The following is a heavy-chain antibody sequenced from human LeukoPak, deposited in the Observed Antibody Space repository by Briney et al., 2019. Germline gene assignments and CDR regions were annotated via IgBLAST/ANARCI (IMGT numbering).Heavy chain of an antibody. CDR2: MNPNSGNT. Sequence: AASVEVSCKASGYTFTSYGISWVRQAPGQGLEGMGWMNPNSGNTGYAQKFQGRVTMTRNTSISTAYMELSSLRSEDTAVYYCARGYSVYDYGDYWGQGTLVTVSS. D-gene: IGHD2-21*01. CDR1: GYTFTSYG. CDR3: ARGYSVYDYGDY. V-gene: IGHV1-8*02. J-gene: IGHJ4*02.